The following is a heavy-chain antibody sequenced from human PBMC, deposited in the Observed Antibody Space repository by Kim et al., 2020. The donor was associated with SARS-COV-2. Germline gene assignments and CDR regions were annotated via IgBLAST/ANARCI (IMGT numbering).Heavy chain of an antibody. V-gene: IGHV3-48*02. Sequence: ADTVQGRFTTSRDTAKNSLYLQMNSLRDADAAVYYWARGSIAVAGTEIDYWGQGTLVTVSS. D-gene: IGHD6-19*01. CDR3: ARGSIAVAGTEIDY. J-gene: IGHJ4*02.